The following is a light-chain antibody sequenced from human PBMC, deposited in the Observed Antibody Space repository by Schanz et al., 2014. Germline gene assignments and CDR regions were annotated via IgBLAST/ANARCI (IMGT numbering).Light chain of an antibody. CDR1: SSDVGAYDY. J-gene: IGLJ2*01. CDR2: DVR. CDR3: NSYAGSNNVI. Sequence: QSALTQPASVSGSPGQSITISCTGTSSDVGAYDYVSWYQQHPGKVPKLMIYDVRNRPSGVSDRFSGSKSGNTASLTISGLQAEDEADYYCNSYAGSNNVIFGGGTKLTVL. V-gene: IGLV2-14*03.